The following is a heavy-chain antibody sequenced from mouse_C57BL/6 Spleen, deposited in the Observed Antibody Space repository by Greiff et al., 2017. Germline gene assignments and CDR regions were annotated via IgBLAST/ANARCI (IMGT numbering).Heavy chain of an antibody. CDR1: GYTFTDYY. CDR3: ARGGSSSYAMDY. J-gene: IGHJ4*01. D-gene: IGHD1-1*01. Sequence: EVQLQQSGPELVKPGASVKISCKASGYTFTDYYMNWVKQSHGKSLEWIGDINPNNGGTSYNQKFKGKATLTVDKSSSTAYMELRSLTSEDSAVYYCARGGSSSYAMDYWGQGTSVTVSS. CDR2: INPNNGGT. V-gene: IGHV1-26*01.